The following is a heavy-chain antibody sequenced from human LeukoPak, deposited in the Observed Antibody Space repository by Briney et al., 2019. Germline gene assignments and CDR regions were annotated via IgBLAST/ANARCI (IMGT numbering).Heavy chain of an antibody. V-gene: IGHV5-51*01. J-gene: IGHJ4*02. CDR1: GYTFSSYW. D-gene: IGHD3-3*01. CDR2: IFPGGSDT. CDR3: ARQNDFRLDY. Sequence: GESLKISCKGSGYTFSSYWIGWVRQMPGKGLEWMGIIFPGGSDTRYSPSLQGQVTISVDTSIGTAYLQWSSLKASDTAIYYCARQNDFRLDYWGQGTLVTVSS.